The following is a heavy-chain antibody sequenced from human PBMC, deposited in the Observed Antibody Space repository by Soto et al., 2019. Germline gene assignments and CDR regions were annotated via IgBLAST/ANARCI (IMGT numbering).Heavy chain of an antibody. Sequence: EVQLVESGGGLVQPGGSLRLSCAASGFTFSSYWMHWVRQAPGKGLVWVSRINSDGSSTSYADSVKGRFTISRDNAKNTLYLQMNSMRAEDTAVYYCACVYCSGCSCYHGDYWGQGTLVTASS. CDR3: ACVYCSGCSCYHGDY. V-gene: IGHV3-74*01. D-gene: IGHD2-15*01. CDR1: GFTFSSYW. J-gene: IGHJ4*02. CDR2: INSDGSST.